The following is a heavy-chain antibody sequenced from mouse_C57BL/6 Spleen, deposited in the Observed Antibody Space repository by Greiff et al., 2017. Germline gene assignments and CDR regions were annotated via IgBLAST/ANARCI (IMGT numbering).Heavy chain of an antibody. CDR1: GFSLSTSGMG. V-gene: IGHV8-12*01. Sequence: QVTLKVSGPGILQSSQTLSLTCSFSGFSLSTSGMGVSWIRQPSGQGLEWLAHIYWDDDKRYNPSLKSRLTISKDTSRNQVFLKITSVDTADTATYYCARRSITTVVANWYFDVWGTGTTGTVSS. J-gene: IGHJ1*03. CDR3: ARRSITTVVANWYFDV. CDR2: IYWDDDK. D-gene: IGHD1-1*01.